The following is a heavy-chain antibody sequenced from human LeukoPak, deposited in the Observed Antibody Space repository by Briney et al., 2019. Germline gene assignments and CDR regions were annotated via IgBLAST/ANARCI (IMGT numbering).Heavy chain of an antibody. V-gene: IGHV3-23*01. CDR1: GFTFDDYG. CDR2: ISGSGGST. Sequence: PGGSLRLSCAASGFTFDDYGMSWVRQAPGKGLEWVPAISGSGGSTYYADSVKGRFTISRDNSKITLYLQMNSLRAEDTAVYYCAKDSSSSGYYYVGWDAFDIWGQGTMVTVSS. J-gene: IGHJ3*02. CDR3: AKDSSSSGYYYVGWDAFDI. D-gene: IGHD3-22*01.